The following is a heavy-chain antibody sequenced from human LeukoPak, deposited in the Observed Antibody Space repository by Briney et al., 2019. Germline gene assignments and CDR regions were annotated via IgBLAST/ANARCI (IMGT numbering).Heavy chain of an antibody. J-gene: IGHJ4*02. V-gene: IGHV3-9*01. CDR3: AKDISPSIVGATHFDY. D-gene: IGHD1-26*01. CDR2: ISWNSGSI. CDR1: GFTFDDYA. Sequence: PGGSLRLSCAASGFTFDDYAMHWVRRAPGKGLEWVSGISWNSGSIGYADSVKGRFTISRDNAKNSLYLQMNSLRAEDTASYYCAKDISPSIVGATHFDYWGQGTLVTVSS.